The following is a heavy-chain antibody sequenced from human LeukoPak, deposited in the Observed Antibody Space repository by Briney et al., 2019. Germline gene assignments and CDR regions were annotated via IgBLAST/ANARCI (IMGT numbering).Heavy chain of an antibody. J-gene: IGHJ6*02. CDR2: INHSGST. V-gene: IGHV4-34*01. CDR1: GGSFSGYY. CDR3: AREIRGVINYYGMDV. Sequence: PSETLSLTCAVYGGSFSGYYWSWIRQPPGKGLEWIGEINHSGSTNYNPSLKSRVTISVDTSKNQFSLKLSSVTAADTAVYYCAREIRGVINYYGMDVWGQGTTVTVSS. D-gene: IGHD3-10*01.